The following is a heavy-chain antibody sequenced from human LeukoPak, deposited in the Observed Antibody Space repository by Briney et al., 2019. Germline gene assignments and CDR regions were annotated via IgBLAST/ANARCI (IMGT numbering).Heavy chain of an antibody. Sequence: PGGSLRLSCAASGFTFGSYSMNWVRQVPGRGLQWVSSISTTSRYIYYADSVKGRFTVSRDNAKNSLSLQMNSLRAEDTAVYYCARVPTVVTPDYYFDYWGQGTLVTVSS. D-gene: IGHD4-23*01. CDR2: ISTTSRYI. J-gene: IGHJ4*02. V-gene: IGHV3-21*01. CDR3: ARVPTVVTPDYYFDY. CDR1: GFTFGSYS.